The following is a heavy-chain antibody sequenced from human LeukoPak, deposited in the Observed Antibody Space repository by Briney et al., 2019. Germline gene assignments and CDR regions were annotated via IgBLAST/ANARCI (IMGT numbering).Heavy chain of an antibody. Sequence: SETLSLTCTVSGGSISSYYWSWIRQPPGKGLEWIGYIYTSGSTNYNPSLKSRVTIPVDTSKNQFSLKLSSVTAADTAVYFCARLLSSSWYYFDYWGQGTLVTVSS. CDR3: ARLLSSSWYYFDY. D-gene: IGHD6-13*01. CDR2: IYTSGST. J-gene: IGHJ4*02. V-gene: IGHV4-4*09. CDR1: GGSISSYY.